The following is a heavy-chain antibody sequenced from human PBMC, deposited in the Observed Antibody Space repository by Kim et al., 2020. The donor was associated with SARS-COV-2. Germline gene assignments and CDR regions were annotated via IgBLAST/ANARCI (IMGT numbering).Heavy chain of an antibody. J-gene: IGHJ4*02. Sequence: YSNPSLKRRVTISVDTSKNQFSLKLSSVTAADTAVYYCATSIAAAGPFDYWGQGTLVTVSS. V-gene: IGHV4-31*02. CDR3: ATSIAAAGPFDY. D-gene: IGHD6-13*01.